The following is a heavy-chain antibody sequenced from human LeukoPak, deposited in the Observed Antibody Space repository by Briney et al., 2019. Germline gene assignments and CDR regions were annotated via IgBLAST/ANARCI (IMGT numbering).Heavy chain of an antibody. CDR3: ARAGWIITSGIDY. J-gene: IGHJ4*02. CDR2: IYHIGST. D-gene: IGHD1-20*01. Sequence: SETLSLTCGVSGYSISRGYYWAWIRQPPGKGLEWIGTIYHIGSTYYNPSLESRVTISVDTSKNEFSLNLNSVTAADTAVYYCARAGWIITSGIDYWGQGALVTVSS. V-gene: IGHV4-38-2*01. CDR1: GYSISRGYY.